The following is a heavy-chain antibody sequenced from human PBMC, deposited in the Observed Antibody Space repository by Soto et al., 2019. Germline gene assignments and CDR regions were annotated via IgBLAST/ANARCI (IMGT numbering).Heavy chain of an antibody. CDR2: MNPDSGNT. CDR3: ARGRFRWAWFDP. V-gene: IGHV1-8*01. D-gene: IGHD3-16*01. CDR1: GYTFTNYD. Sequence: QVQLVQSGAEVKKPGASVKVSCKASGYTFTNYDIHWVRQATGQGLEWMGWMNPDSGNTGQSKQCPGKVTEDRDTSIHTPYMKMTSRRLDVTALYCCARGRFRWAWFDPWSQGTLFTVYS. J-gene: IGHJ5*02.